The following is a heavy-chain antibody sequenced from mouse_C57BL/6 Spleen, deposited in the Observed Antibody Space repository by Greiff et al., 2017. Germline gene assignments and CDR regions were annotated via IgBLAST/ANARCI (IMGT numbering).Heavy chain of an antibody. D-gene: IGHD1-1*01. Sequence: VKLMESGAELVKPGASVKLSCKASGYTFTSYWMHWVKQRPGRGLEWIGRIDPNSGGTKYNEKFKSKATLTVDKPASTAYMRLSSLTSEDSAVYYCARNYGSSPWYFDVWGTGTTVTVSS. CDR1: GYTFTSYW. CDR3: ARNYGSSPWYFDV. V-gene: IGHV1-72*01. J-gene: IGHJ1*03. CDR2: IDPNSGGT.